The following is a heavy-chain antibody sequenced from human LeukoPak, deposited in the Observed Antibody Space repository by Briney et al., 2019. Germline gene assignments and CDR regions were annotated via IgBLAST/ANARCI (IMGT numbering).Heavy chain of an antibody. CDR3: ARARPTYCGGDCPIYYYYAMDV. CDR2: LSASGGAT. V-gene: IGHV3-23*01. J-gene: IGHJ6*02. Sequence: GGSLRLSCAASGFTFSSYAMNWVRQAPGKGLEWVSALSASGGATHYADSVKGRFTISRDNSKNTLYLQVNSLRAEDTAVYYCARARPTYCGGDCPIYYYYAMDVWGQGTSVTVSS. CDR1: GFTFSSYA. D-gene: IGHD2-21*02.